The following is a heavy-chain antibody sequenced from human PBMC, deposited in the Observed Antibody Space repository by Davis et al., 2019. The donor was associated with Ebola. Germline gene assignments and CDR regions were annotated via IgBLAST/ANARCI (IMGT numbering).Heavy chain of an antibody. CDR1: GYTFTGYY. CDR2: INPNSGGT. J-gene: IGHJ6*02. V-gene: IGHV1-2*02. CDR3: ARETGNVYMRSWSHSYYYGLDV. D-gene: IGHD6-13*01. Sequence: ASVKVSCKASGYTFTGYYMHWVRQAPGQGLEWMGWINPNSGGTNYAQKFQGRATMTRDTSISTAYMELSRLRSDDTAVYYCARETGNVYMRSWSHSYYYGLDVWGQGTTVTVSS.